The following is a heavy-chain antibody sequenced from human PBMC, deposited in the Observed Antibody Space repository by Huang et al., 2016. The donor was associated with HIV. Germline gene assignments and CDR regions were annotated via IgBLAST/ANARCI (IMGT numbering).Heavy chain of an antibody. Sequence: EVQLVESGGGLVQPGGSLRLSCAASGFTFRSDWMSWVSRAPGKGLEGVANIKQDGSEKEYVDSVKGRFTISRDNVKNALYLQMYSLRVEDTAIYYCARGGAPYYDFWSGGHHYGMDVWGQGTTVTVSS. CDR2: IKQDGSEK. J-gene: IGHJ6*02. V-gene: IGHV3-7*04. CDR3: ARGGAPYYDFWSGGHHYGMDV. D-gene: IGHD3-3*01. CDR1: GFTFRSDW.